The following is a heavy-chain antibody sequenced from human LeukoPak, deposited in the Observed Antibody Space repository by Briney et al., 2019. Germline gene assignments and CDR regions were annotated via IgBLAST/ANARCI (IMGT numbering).Heavy chain of an antibody. D-gene: IGHD6-6*01. J-gene: IGHJ6*03. CDR1: GYTFTSYG. CDR2: ISGYSGNT. Sequence: ASVKVSCKASGYTFTSYGVSWVRQAPGQGLEWMGWISGYSGNTNYARTLQGRVTMTTDTSTRTAYMELRSLTSDDTAVYYCARGNEYSSSYYMDVWGKGTTVTVSS. CDR3: ARGNEYSSSYYMDV. V-gene: IGHV1-18*01.